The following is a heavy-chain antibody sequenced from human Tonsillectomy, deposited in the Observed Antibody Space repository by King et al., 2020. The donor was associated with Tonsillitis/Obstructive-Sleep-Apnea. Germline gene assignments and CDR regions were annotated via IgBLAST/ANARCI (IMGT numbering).Heavy chain of an antibody. CDR2: IYYSGST. CDR1: GGSISSYY. J-gene: IGHJ6*02. V-gene: IGHV4-59*08. CDR3: ARRPGGRSGWARLEYYYYGMDV. Sequence: QLQESGPGLVKPSETLSLTCTVSGGSISSYYWSWIRQPPGKGLEWMGYIYYSGSTNYNPSLKSRVTISVDTSKNQFSLKLSSVTAADTAVYYCARRPGGRSGWARLEYYYYGMDVWGQGTTVTVSS. D-gene: IGHD6-19*01.